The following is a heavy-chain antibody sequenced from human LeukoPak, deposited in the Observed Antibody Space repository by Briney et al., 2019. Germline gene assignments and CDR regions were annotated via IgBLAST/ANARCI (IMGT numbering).Heavy chain of an antibody. V-gene: IGHV1-69*01. CDR2: ITPMFGTP. Sequence: SVKVSCKAPGGTFSNCAFSWVRRAPGQGLEWMVGITPMFGTPKYAQNFQGRVTITADETARTAYMELNSLRSDDTAVYYCARRVANMPSRPNYSYFYVDVWGKGTTVTVSS. J-gene: IGHJ6*03. CDR3: ARRVANMPSRPNYSYFYVDV. D-gene: IGHD6-6*01. CDR1: GGTFSNCA.